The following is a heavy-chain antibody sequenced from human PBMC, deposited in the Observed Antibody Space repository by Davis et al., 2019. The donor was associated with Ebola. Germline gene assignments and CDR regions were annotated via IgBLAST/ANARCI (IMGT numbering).Heavy chain of an antibody. V-gene: IGHV3-7*01. CDR2: IKQDGSEK. D-gene: IGHD3-3*01. CDR3: ARDQPFGVVISFTFDY. CDR1: GFTFSSYE. J-gene: IGHJ4*02. Sequence: GESLKISCAASGFTFSSYEMNWVRQAPGKGLEWVANIKQDGSEKYYVDSVKGRFTISRDNAKNSLYLQMNSLRAEDTAVYYCARDQPFGVVISFTFDYWGQGTLVTVSS.